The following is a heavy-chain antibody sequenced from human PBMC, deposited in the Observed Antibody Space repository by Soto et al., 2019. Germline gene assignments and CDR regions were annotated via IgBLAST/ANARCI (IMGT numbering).Heavy chain of an antibody. CDR2: IWYDGSNK. Sequence: QVQLVESGGGVVQPGRSLRLSCAASGFTFSSYGMHWVRQAPGKGLEWVAVIWYDGSNKYYADSVKGRFTISRDNSKNALYLQMNSLRAEDTAVYYCARSLRGCSSTSCYVYPDAFDIWGQGRMVTVSS. D-gene: IGHD2-2*01. CDR3: ARSLRGCSSTSCYVYPDAFDI. J-gene: IGHJ3*02. CDR1: GFTFSSYG. V-gene: IGHV3-33*01.